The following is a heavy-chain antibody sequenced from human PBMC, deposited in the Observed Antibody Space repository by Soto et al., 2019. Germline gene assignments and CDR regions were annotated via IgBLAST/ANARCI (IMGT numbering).Heavy chain of an antibody. D-gene: IGHD4-17*01. CDR1: GGTFSSYT. CDR2: IIPILGIA. CDR3: AREGTVATNETDFDY. Sequence: QVQLVQSGAEVKKPGSSVKVSCKASGGTFSSYTISWVRQAPGQGLEWMGRIIPILGIANYAQKFQGRVTITADKSTSTAYMELSSLRSEDTAVYYCAREGTVATNETDFDYWGQGTLVTVSS. J-gene: IGHJ4*02. V-gene: IGHV1-69*02.